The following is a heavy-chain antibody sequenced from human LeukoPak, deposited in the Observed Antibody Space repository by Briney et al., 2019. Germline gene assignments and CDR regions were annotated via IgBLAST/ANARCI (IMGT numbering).Heavy chain of an antibody. V-gene: IGHV4-39*01. Sequence: SETLSITCTVSGGSISSSSYYWGWIRQPPGEGLEWIGSIYYSGSTYYNPSLKSRVTISVDTSKNQFSLKLSSVTAADTAVYYCASRLYYYDSSGYRSTLFDYWGQGTLVTVSS. CDR2: IYYSGST. D-gene: IGHD3-22*01. CDR3: ASRLYYYDSSGYRSTLFDY. CDR1: GGSISSSSYY. J-gene: IGHJ4*02.